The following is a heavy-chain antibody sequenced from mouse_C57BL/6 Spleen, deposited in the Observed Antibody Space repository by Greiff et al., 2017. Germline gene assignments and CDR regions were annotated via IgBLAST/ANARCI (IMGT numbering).Heavy chain of an antibody. Sequence: EVKVVESGGGLVKPGGSLKLSCAASGFTFSDYGMHWVRQAPEKGLEWVAYISSGSSTNYYADTVKGRFTISRDNAKNTLFLQMTSLRSEDTAMYYCARRMGSPYAMDYWGQGTSVTVSS. CDR1: GFTFSDYG. J-gene: IGHJ4*01. V-gene: IGHV5-17*01. D-gene: IGHD1-1*01. CDR2: ISSGSSTN. CDR3: ARRMGSPYAMDY.